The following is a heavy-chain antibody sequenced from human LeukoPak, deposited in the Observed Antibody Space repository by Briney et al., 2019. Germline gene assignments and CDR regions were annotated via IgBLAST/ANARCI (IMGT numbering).Heavy chain of an antibody. Sequence: GGSLRLSGAASGFTFSSYGMHWVRQAPGKGLEWVAFIRYDGSNKYYADSVKGRFTISRDNSKNTLYLQMNSLRAEDTAVYYCAKDAGYYDFWSGYYEGGIDYWGQGTLVTVSS. CDR3: AKDAGYYDFWSGYYEGGIDY. V-gene: IGHV3-30*02. D-gene: IGHD3-3*01. CDR2: IRYDGSNK. CDR1: GFTFSSYG. J-gene: IGHJ4*02.